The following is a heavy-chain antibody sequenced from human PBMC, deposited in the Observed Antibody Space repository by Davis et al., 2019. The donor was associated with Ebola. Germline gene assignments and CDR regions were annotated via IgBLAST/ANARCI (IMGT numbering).Heavy chain of an antibody. V-gene: IGHV1-3*01. CDR2: INAGNGNT. D-gene: IGHD6-19*01. J-gene: IGHJ4*02. CDR3: ARAGGGWYNFDY. CDR1: GYTFTSYA. Sequence: ASVKVSCKASGYTFTSYAMHWVRQAPGQRLEWMGWINAGNGNTKYSQKFQGRVTMTRDTSTSTVYMELSSLRSEDTAVYYCARAGGGWYNFDYWGQGTLVTVSS.